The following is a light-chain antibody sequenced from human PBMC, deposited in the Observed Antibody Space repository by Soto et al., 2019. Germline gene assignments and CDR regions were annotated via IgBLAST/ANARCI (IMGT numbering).Light chain of an antibody. CDR3: MQSVHWPPYT. Sequence: DVVMTQSPLSLSVTLGQPASISCRSSRSLLYIDGNTYLNWFHQRPGQSPRRLIYNVSNRDSGVPDRFSGSGSGTDFTLRISRVEAEDVGVYYWMQSVHWPPYTFGQGTKLEIK. CDR2: NVS. J-gene: IGKJ2*01. V-gene: IGKV2-30*01. CDR1: RSLLYIDGNTY.